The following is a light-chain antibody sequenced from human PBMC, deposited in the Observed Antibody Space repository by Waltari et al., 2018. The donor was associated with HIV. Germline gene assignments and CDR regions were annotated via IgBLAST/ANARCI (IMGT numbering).Light chain of an antibody. V-gene: IGKV3-20*01. J-gene: IGKJ2*01. CDR2: RAS. Sequence: EIVLTQSPGTLSFSPGERATLSCRASQSVSGNYVARSQHKPGQAPTLLIYRASTRATGIPDRFSGSGSGTDFTLTISRLEPEDFALYYCQQYADSYTFGRGTKLEI. CDR1: QSVSGNY. CDR3: QQYADSYT.